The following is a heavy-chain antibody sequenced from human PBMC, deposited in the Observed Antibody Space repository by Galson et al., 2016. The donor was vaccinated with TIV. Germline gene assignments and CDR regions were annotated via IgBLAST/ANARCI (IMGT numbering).Heavy chain of an antibody. J-gene: IGHJ4*02. CDR3: VRDWDDYGHHSAFDS. CDR2: IKQDGSDK. V-gene: IGHV3-7*01. CDR1: GFTFSTFW. Sequence: SLRLSCAASGFTFSTFWMSWVRQAPGKGLEWVANIKQDGSDKNYVDSVKGRFTISRDHTKNSVFLQMSSLRAEDTAVYYCVRDWDDYGHHSAFDSWDQGTQVTVSS. D-gene: IGHD4-17*01.